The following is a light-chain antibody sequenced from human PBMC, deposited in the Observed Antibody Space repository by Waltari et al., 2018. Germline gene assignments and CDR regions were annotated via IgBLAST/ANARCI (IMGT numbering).Light chain of an antibody. J-gene: IGLJ2*01. CDR1: GLRSYY. V-gene: IGLV3-19*01. CDR2: DKN. CDR3: HSRDASGVGGS. Sequence: SSELTQDPAVSVAMGQTVTITCQGNGLRSYYESWYQQRPGQAPILIMYDKNNRPSGGPDRFSGSNSDNTASLTITGAQAEDEASYYCHSRDASGVGGSFGGGTKLTVL.